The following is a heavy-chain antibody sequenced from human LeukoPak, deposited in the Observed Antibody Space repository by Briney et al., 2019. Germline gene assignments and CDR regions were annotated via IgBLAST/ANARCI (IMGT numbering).Heavy chain of an antibody. J-gene: IGHJ4*02. CDR2: ISAYNGNT. CDR1: GYTFTSYG. D-gene: IGHD2-21*02. Sequence: ASVKVSCKASGYTFTSYGISWVRQAPGQGLEWMGWISAYNGNTNYAQKFQGRVTMTRDTSISIVYMELSRLRSDDTAVYYCARGGPSRGTDFYYFDYWGQGTLVTASS. CDR3: ARGGPSRGTDFYYFDY. V-gene: IGHV1-18*01.